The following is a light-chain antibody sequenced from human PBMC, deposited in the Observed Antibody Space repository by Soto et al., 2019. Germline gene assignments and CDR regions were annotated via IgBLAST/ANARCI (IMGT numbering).Light chain of an antibody. V-gene: IGKV3-15*01. CDR2: GAS. CDR3: QQYDDWLPLT. Sequence: EIVLTQSPATLSVSPGERVTLSCRASQSVGGNLGWYQQKPGQAPRLLIYGASTRATGIPARFSGGGSGTEFTLSISSLQSEDVAVYYCQQYDDWLPLTFGGGTKVEIK. CDR1: QSVGGN. J-gene: IGKJ4*01.